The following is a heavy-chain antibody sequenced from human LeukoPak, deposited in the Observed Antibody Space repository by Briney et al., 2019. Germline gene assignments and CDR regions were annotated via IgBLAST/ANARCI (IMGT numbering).Heavy chain of an antibody. CDR3: ARVGVGVSQYFQH. D-gene: IGHD3-3*01. CDR2: IYSGGST. V-gene: IGHV3-53*01. Sequence: GGSLRLSCAASGFTVSSNYMSWGREAPGEGLEWVSVIYSGGSTYYADSVKGRFTISRDNSKNTLYLQMNSLRAEDTAVYYCARVGVGVSQYFQHWGQGTLVTVSS. J-gene: IGHJ1*01. CDR1: GFTVSSNY.